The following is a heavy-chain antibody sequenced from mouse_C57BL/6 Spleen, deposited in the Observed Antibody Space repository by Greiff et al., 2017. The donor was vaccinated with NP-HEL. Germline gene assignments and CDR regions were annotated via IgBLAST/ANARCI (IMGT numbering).Heavy chain of an antibody. V-gene: IGHV1-59*01. CDR2: IDPSDSYT. J-gene: IGHJ4*01. D-gene: IGHD2-5*01. Sequence: QVQLKQPGAELVRPGTSVKLSCKASGYTFTSYWMHWVKQRPGQGLEWIGVIDPSDSYTNYNQKFKGKATLTVDTSSSTAYMQLSSLTSEDSAVYYCARGDYSNYGAMDYWGQGTSVTVSS. CDR1: GYTFTSYW. CDR3: ARGDYSNYGAMDY.